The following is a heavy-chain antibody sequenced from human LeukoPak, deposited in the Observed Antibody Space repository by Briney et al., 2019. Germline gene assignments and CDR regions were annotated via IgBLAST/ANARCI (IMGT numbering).Heavy chain of an antibody. Sequence: GGSLRLSCAASEFTFDDYAMSWVRQAPGKGLEWVSGINWNGGSTGYADSVKGRFTISRDNAKNSLYLQMNSLRAEDTAVYYCAREGITMVRGAASRGYFDYWGQGTLVTVSS. CDR3: AREGITMVRGAASRGYFDY. CDR2: INWNGGST. V-gene: IGHV3-20*04. D-gene: IGHD3-10*01. J-gene: IGHJ4*02. CDR1: EFTFDDYA.